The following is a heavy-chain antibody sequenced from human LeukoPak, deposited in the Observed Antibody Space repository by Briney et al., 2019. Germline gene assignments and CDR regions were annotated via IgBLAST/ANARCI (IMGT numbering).Heavy chain of an antibody. J-gene: IGHJ4*02. CDR3: AGGVVVAANYFDY. D-gene: IGHD2-15*01. Sequence: SETLSLTCAVSGGSISSSNWWGWVRQPPGKGLEWIGEIYHSGSTNYNPSLKSRVTISVDKSKNQFSLKLSSVTAADTAVYYCAGGVVVAANYFDYWGQGTLVTVSS. V-gene: IGHV4-4*02. CDR2: IYHSGST. CDR1: GGSISSSNW.